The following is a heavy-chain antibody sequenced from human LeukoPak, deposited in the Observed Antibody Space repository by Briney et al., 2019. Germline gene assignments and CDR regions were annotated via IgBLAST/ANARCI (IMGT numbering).Heavy chain of an antibody. V-gene: IGHV3-7*01. CDR3: GRFGYVAAVDS. J-gene: IGHJ4*02. Sequence: GGCLRLSCTASGFTFSSYWMTWVRQAPGKGLEWVANIEPAGSATYYVDSVKGRFTISRDNAKNLLYLQMNSLRAEDSAVYHCGRFGYVAAVDSWGQGALVTVSS. CDR2: IEPAGSAT. D-gene: IGHD2-15*01. CDR1: GFTFSSYW.